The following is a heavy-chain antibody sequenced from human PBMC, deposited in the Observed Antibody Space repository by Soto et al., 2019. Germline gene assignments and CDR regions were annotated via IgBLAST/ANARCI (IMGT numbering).Heavy chain of an antibody. CDR2: IWYDGSNK. D-gene: IGHD2-2*01. CDR1: GFTLSSYG. Sequence: GGSLRLSCAASGFTLSSYGMHWVRQAPGKGLEWVAVIWYDGSNKYYADSVKGRFTISRDNSKNTLYLQMNSLRAEDTAVYYCASSSSTSPYYFDYWGQGTLVTVSS. J-gene: IGHJ4*02. V-gene: IGHV3-33*01. CDR3: ASSSSTSPYYFDY.